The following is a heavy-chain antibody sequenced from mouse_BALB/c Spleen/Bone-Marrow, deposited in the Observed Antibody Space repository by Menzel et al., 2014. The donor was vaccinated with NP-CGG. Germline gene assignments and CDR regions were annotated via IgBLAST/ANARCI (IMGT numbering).Heavy chain of an antibody. CDR1: GFNIKDTY. V-gene: IGHV14-3*02. CDR2: IDPANGNT. Sequence: VQLQQSGAELVKPGASVKLSCTASGFNIKDTYMHWVKQRPEQGLEWIGRIDPANGNTKYDPKFQGKATITADTSSNTAYLQLSSLTSEDTAVYYCASYYGYDRRFACWGQGTLVTVSA. D-gene: IGHD2-14*01. CDR3: ASYYGYDRRFAC. J-gene: IGHJ3*01.